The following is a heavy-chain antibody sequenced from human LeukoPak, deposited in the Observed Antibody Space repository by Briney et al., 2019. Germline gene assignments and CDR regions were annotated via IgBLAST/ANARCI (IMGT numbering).Heavy chain of an antibody. V-gene: IGHV3-23*01. CDR3: ARDLRHGDY. Sequence: GGSLRLSCAASGFTFSSYAMSWVRQAPGKGLEWVSTISGGGGSTFYADSVKGRFIISRDNAKNSLYLQMNSLRAEDTAVYYCARDLRHGDYWGQGTLVTVSS. CDR2: ISGGGGST. J-gene: IGHJ4*02. CDR1: GFTFSSYA.